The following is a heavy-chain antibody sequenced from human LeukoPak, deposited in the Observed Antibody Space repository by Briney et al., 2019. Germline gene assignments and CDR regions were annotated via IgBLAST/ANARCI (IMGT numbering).Heavy chain of an antibody. CDR3: ARVAYGPNWFDP. D-gene: IGHD3-10*01. J-gene: IGHJ5*02. CDR1: GFTVSTNY. V-gene: IGHV3-66*01. Sequence: GGSLRLSCAASGFTVSTNYMSWVRQAPGKGLEWVSVIYSGGSAYSADSVKGRFTISRDSSKNTLYLQMNSLRAEDTAVYYCARVAYGPNWFDPWGQGTLVTVSS. CDR2: IYSGGSA.